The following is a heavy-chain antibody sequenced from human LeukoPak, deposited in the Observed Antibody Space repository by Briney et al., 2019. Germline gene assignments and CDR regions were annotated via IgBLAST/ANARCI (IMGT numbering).Heavy chain of an antibody. CDR1: GFSFSSYA. CDR3: ARDARQQLVERFDY. V-gene: IGHV3-30-3*01. CDR2: ISYDGSNK. J-gene: IGHJ4*02. Sequence: QPGGSLRLSCAASGFSFSSYAMHWVRQAPGKGLEWVAVISYDGSNKYYLDSVEGRFTISRDNSKNTLYLQMNSLRAEDTAVYYCARDARQQLVERFDYWGQGTLVTVSS. D-gene: IGHD6-13*01.